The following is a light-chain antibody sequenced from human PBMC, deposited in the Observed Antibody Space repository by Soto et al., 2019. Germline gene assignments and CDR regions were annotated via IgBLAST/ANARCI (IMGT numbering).Light chain of an antibody. CDR1: QSVSSY. CDR3: QQYNNWPHT. V-gene: IGKV3-15*01. CDR2: GAS. Sequence: PGESATLSCRSSQSVSSYLAWYQQKPGQAPRLLIYGASTRATDNPATFTGSGSGTEFTLTFSSLQSEDFAVYYCQQYNNWPHTFGGGTKVDI. J-gene: IGKJ4*01.